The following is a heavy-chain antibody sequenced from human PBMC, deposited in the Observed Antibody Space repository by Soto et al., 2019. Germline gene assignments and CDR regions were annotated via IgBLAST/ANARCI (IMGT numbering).Heavy chain of an antibody. J-gene: IGHJ4*02. CDR2: ISSDGINK. CDR1: GFTFSNNG. D-gene: IGHD2-15*01. V-gene: IGHV3-30*03. CDR3: AMDLYGGSSRFDY. Sequence: QVQLVESGGGAVQPGRSLRLSCAASGFTFSNNGIHWVRQAPDKGLEWVAVISSDGINKYYADSVKGPSTISRVNSKNTPSLQMNPLRVEDTAVYYCAMDLYGGSSRFDYWGQGTLVTVSS.